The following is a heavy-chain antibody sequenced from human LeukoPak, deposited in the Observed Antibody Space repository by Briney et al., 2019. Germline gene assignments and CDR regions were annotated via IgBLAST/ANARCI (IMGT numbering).Heavy chain of an antibody. J-gene: IGHJ6*02. CDR2: FDPEDGET. CDR3: ATAPPVGDCSSTSCLPWYYYYGMDV. V-gene: IGHV1-24*01. CDR1: GYTLTELS. D-gene: IGHD2-2*01. Sequence: GASVKVSCKVSGYTLTELSMHWVRQAPGKGLERMGGFDPEDGETIYAQKFQGRVTMTEDTSTDTAYMELSSLRSEDTAVYYCATAPPVGDCSSTSCLPWYYYYGMDVWGQGITVTVSS.